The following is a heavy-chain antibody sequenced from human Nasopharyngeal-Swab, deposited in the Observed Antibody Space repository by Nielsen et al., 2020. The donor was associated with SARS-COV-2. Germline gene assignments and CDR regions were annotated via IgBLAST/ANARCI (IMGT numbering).Heavy chain of an antibody. CDR1: GYTFTSYY. V-gene: IGHV1-69*13. CDR3: ASGYYYDSSGPQYGMDV. Sequence: SVKVSCKASGYTFTSYYMHWVRQAPGQGLEWMGGIIPIFGTANYAQKFQGRVTITADESTSTAYMELSSLRSEDTAVYYCASGYYYDSSGPQYGMDVWGQGTTVTVSS. D-gene: IGHD3-22*01. J-gene: IGHJ6*02. CDR2: IIPIFGTA.